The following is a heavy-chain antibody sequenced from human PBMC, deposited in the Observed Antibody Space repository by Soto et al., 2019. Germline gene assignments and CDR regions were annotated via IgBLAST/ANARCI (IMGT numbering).Heavy chain of an antibody. CDR1: GGSISSSSYF. J-gene: IGHJ4*02. CDR3: ARHLGEGYFDY. CDR2: IYYSGSIYYSGST. V-gene: IGHV4-39*01. Sequence: SETLSLTCTVSGGSISSSSYFWGWVRQPPGKGLEWIGSIYYSGSIYYSGSTFYNPSLKSRVTVSVDTSKNHFSLKLSSVTAADTAVYYCARHLGEGYFDYWAQGTLVTVSS.